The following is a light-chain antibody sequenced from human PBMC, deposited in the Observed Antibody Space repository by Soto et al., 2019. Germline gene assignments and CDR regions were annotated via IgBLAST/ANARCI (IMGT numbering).Light chain of an antibody. J-gene: IGLJ1*01. CDR1: SSEIGAYNY. Sequence: QSALTQPASVSGSPGQSITISCIGTSSEIGAYNYVSWYQQYPGKAPKLMIYEVSNRPSGVSARFSASKSGNTASLTISGLQAEDEADYYCSSHGGSSPFYVFGSGTKLTVL. V-gene: IGLV2-14*01. CDR2: EVS. CDR3: SSHGGSSPFYV.